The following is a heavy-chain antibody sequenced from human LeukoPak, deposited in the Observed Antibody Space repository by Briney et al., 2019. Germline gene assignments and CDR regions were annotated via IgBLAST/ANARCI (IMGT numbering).Heavy chain of an antibody. CDR3: ARVPVISFGGDAFDI. CDR1: GGSISSYY. Sequence: SETLSLTCTVSGGSISSYYWSWIRQPPGKGLEWIGYISYSGSTNYNPSLKSRVTISVDTSKNQFSLKLSSVTAADTAVYYCARVPVISFGGDAFDIWGQGTMVTVSS. CDR2: ISYSGST. V-gene: IGHV4-59*01. J-gene: IGHJ3*02. D-gene: IGHD3-16*01.